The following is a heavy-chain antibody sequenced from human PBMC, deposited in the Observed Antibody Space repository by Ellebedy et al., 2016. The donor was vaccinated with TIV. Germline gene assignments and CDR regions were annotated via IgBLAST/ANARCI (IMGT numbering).Heavy chain of an antibody. Sequence: GESLKISCAASGFTFSSYAMSWVRQAPGKGLEWVSAISGSGGSTYYADSVKGRFTISRDNSKNTLYLQMNSLRAEDTAVYYFAKNWLREGSCYYCWGQGTLVTVSS. CDR3: AKNWLREGSCYYC. V-gene: IGHV3-23*01. D-gene: IGHD2-15*01. CDR2: ISGSGGST. J-gene: IGHJ4*02. CDR1: GFTFSSYA.